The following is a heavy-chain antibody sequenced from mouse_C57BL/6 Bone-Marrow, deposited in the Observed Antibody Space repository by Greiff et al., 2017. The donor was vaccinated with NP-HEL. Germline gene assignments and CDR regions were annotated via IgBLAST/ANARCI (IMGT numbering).Heavy chain of an antibody. CDR1: GFTFSSYG. CDR3: ARHGDGYYGAMDY. CDR2: ISSGGSYT. D-gene: IGHD2-3*01. V-gene: IGHV5-6*02. J-gene: IGHJ4*01. Sequence: DVKLVESGGDLVKPGGSLKLSCAASGFTFSSYGMSWVRQTPDKRLEWVATISSGGSYTYYPDSVKGRFTISRDNAKNTLYLQMSSLKSEDTAMYYCARHGDGYYGAMDYWGQGTSVTVSS.